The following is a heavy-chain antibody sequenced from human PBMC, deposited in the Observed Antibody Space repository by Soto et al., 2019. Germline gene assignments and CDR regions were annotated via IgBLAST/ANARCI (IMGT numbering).Heavy chain of an antibody. CDR3: ARVRMGRVADWYFDV. J-gene: IGHJ2*01. CDR1: GDSISSSHW. V-gene: IGHV4-4*02. D-gene: IGHD3-10*01. Sequence: QVQLQESGPGLVKPSGTLSLTCDVSGDSISSSHWWSWVRQPPGKGLEWIGEMYHSGSSNYKPSLKSRVAISVDKSKNQFSLSLTSVTAADTAVYYCARVRMGRVADWYFDVWGRGTPVTVSP. CDR2: MYHSGSS.